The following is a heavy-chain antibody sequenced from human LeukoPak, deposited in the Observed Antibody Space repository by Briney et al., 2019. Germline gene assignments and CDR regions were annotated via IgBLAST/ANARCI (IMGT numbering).Heavy chain of an antibody. D-gene: IGHD6-19*01. CDR2: ISDNGGTA. J-gene: IGHJ4*02. V-gene: IGHV3-23*01. CDR3: AKRGPVTGTKYFDY. Sequence: GGSLRLSCSASQFIFSTYAMSWVRQAPGKGLEWVSGISDNGGTAYYADSVKGRLSISRDNSKNTLYLQMNSLRVEDTAVYYCAKRGPVTGTKYFDYWGQGTLVTVSS. CDR1: QFIFSTYA.